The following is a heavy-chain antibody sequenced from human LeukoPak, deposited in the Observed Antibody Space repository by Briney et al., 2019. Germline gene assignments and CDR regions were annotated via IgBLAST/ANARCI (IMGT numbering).Heavy chain of an antibody. Sequence: GGSLRLSCAASGCTVSNNYMNWVRQAPGKGLEWLSVVDNGDNIYYADSVKGRFTISRDNSKNTVYLQMNSLRAEDTAVYYCARESKASWADHWYFDLWGRGTVVTVSS. CDR1: GCTVSNNY. CDR3: ARESKASWADHWYFDL. J-gene: IGHJ2*01. D-gene: IGHD6-13*01. CDR2: VDNGDNI. V-gene: IGHV3-53*01.